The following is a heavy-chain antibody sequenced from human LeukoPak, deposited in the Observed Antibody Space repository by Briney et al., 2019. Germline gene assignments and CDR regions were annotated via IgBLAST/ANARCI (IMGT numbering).Heavy chain of an antibody. V-gene: IGHV3-15*01. CDR3: TTGRYCSSTSCYEGGKYNWFDP. CDR2: IKSKTDGGTT. Sequence: GGSLRLSCAASGFTFSNAWMSWVRQAPGKGLEWVGCIKSKTDGGTTDYAAPVKGRFTISRDDSKNTLYLQMNSLKTEDTAVYYCTTGRYCSSTSCYEGGKYNWFDPWGQGTLVTVSS. CDR1: GFTFSNAW. D-gene: IGHD2-2*01. J-gene: IGHJ5*02.